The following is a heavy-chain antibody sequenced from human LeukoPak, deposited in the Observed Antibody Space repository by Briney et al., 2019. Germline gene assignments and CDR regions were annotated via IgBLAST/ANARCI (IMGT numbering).Heavy chain of an antibody. V-gene: IGHV1-46*01. CDR3: ARDRYCSGGSCSYAFDI. D-gene: IGHD2-15*01. J-gene: IGHJ3*02. CDR1: GYTFTSYY. CDR2: INPSGGST. Sequence: GASVKVSCKASGYTFTSYYMHWVRQAPGQGLEWVGIINPSGGSTSYAQKFQGRVTMTRDTSTSTVYMELSSLRSEDTAVYYCARDRYCSGGSCSYAFDIWGQGTMVTVSS.